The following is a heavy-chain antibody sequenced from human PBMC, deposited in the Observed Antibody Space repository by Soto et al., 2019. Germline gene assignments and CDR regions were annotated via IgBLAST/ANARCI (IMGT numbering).Heavy chain of an antibody. CDR3: ATGLEDIVLVPAATTNLWY. Sequence: ASVKVSCKVSGYTLTELSMHWVRQAPGKGLEWMGGFDPEDGETIYAQKFQGRVTMTEDTSTDTAYMELSSLRSEDTAVYYCATGLEDIVLVPAATTNLWYWGQGTLVTVSS. D-gene: IGHD2-2*01. V-gene: IGHV1-24*01. CDR1: GYTLTELS. CDR2: FDPEDGET. J-gene: IGHJ4*02.